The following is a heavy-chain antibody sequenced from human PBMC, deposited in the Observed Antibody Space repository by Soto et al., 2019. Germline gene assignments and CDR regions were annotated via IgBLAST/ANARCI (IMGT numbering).Heavy chain of an antibody. CDR2: ISGSGGST. D-gene: IGHD3-10*01. Sequence: EVQLLEAGGGLVQPRGSLRLSCAASGFTFSSYAMSWVRQAPGKGLEWVSAISGSGGSTYYADSVKGRFTISRDNSKNTLYLQMNSLRAEDTAVYYCEKLVRGSAEVYGMDVWGQGTTVTVSS. CDR1: GFTFSSYA. CDR3: EKLVRGSAEVYGMDV. V-gene: IGHV3-23*01. J-gene: IGHJ6*02.